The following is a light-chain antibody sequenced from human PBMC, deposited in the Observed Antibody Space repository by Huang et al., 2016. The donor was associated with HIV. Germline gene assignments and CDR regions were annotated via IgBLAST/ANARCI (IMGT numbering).Light chain of an antibody. J-gene: IGKJ2*01. CDR1: QSISSW. V-gene: IGKV1-5*01. Sequence: DIQMTQSPSTLSAFVGDRVTITCRASQSISSWLAWYQQKPGKAPKLLIYDASSLESGVPPRFSCSGSGTEFTLTINSLQPDNFATYYCQQYNTYPYTFGQGTKLEIK. CDR2: DAS. CDR3: QQYNTYPYT.